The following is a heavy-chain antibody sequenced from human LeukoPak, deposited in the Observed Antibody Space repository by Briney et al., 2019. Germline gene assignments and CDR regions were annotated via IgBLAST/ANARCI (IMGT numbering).Heavy chain of an antibody. CDR3: ARDRGGYYYYGMDV. Sequence: PGTSLRLSCTASGFTFAGYGMHWVRQAPGKGLEWVAVIWYDGSNKYYADSVKGRFTISRDNSKNTLYLQMNSLRAEDTAVYYCARDRGGYYYYGMDVWGQGTTVTVSS. CDR1: GFTFAGYG. J-gene: IGHJ6*02. CDR2: IWYDGSNK. V-gene: IGHV3-33*08. D-gene: IGHD4-23*01.